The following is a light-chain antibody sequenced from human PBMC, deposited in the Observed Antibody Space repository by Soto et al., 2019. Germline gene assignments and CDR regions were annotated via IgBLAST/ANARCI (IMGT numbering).Light chain of an antibody. CDR3: QQYNNWPRT. J-gene: IGKJ1*01. Sequence: TQSPFTLSVYPRERAHLSCIASQSVSSNLAWYQQKPGQAPRLLIYGASTRATGIPARFSGSGSGTEFTLTISSLQSEDFAVYYCQQYNNWPRTFGQVTKVDVK. CDR2: GAS. V-gene: IGKV3-15*01. CDR1: QSVSSN.